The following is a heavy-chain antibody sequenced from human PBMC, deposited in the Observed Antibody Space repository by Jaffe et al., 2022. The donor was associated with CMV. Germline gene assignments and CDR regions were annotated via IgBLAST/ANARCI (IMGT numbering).Heavy chain of an antibody. V-gene: IGHV3-23*04. CDR2: ISGGGAST. J-gene: IGHJ4*02. CDR1: GFTFINYA. D-gene: IGHD3-22*01. CDR3: ARADNYYDPSGYYFDY. Sequence: EVQLVESGGGLVQPGGSLRLSCAASGFTFINYAMSWVRQAPGKGLEWVSAISGGGASTNYAGSMKGRFTISRDNSRNTLYLQMNSLRAEDTAVYYCARADNYYDPSGYYFDYWGQGSLVTVSS.